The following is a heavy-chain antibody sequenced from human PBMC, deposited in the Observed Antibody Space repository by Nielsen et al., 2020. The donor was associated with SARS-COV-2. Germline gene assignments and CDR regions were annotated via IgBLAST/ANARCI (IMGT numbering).Heavy chain of an antibody. V-gene: IGHV3-21*05. CDR2: ISRSSSYI. J-gene: IGHJ4*02. Sequence: GGSLRLSCAASGFTFSSYSMNWVRQAPGKGLEWVSYISRSSSYIYYADSVKGRFTIPRDNSKNTLYLQMNSLRAEDTAVYYCARPSIAAGLDYWGQGTLVTVSS. CDR3: ARPSIAAGLDY. D-gene: IGHD6-13*01. CDR1: GFTFSSYS.